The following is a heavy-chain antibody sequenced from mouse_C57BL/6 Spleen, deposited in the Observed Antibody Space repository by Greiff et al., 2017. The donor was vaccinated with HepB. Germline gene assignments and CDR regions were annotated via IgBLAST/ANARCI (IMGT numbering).Heavy chain of an antibody. D-gene: IGHD1-1*01. CDR2: IYPSDSET. J-gene: IGHJ1*03. CDR3: ARSNPLITTVVESWYFDV. CDR1: GYTFTSYW. V-gene: IGHV1-61*01. Sequence: QLQLKQPGAELVRPGSSVKLSCKASGYTFTSYWMDWVKQRPGPGLEWIGNIYPSDSETHYNQKFKDKATLTVDKSSSTAYMQLSSLTSEDSAVYYCARSNPLITTVVESWYFDVWGTGTTVTVSS.